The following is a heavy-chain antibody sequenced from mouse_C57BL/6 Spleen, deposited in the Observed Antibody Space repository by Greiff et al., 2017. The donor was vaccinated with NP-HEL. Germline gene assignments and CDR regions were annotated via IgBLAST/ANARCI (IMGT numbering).Heavy chain of an antibody. V-gene: IGHV1-80*01. Sequence: VQLQQSGAELVKPGASVKISCKASGYAFSSYWMNWVKQRPGKGLEWIGQIYPGDGDTNYNGKFKGKATLTADKSSSTAYMQLSSLTSEDSAVYFCARSRDGYYLLDYWGQGTTLTVSS. D-gene: IGHD2-3*01. CDR3: ARSRDGYYLLDY. CDR1: GYAFSSYW. J-gene: IGHJ2*01. CDR2: IYPGDGDT.